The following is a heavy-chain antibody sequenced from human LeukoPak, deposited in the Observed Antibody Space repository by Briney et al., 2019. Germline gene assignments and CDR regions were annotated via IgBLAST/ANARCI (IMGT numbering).Heavy chain of an antibody. CDR1: GFTFSSYS. V-gene: IGHV3-21*01. CDR3: ARDFYSSTSNRYFDY. J-gene: IGHJ4*02. Sequence: PGGSLRLSCGVSGFTFSSYSMDWVRQVPGEGLEWVSSISSSSTYINYADSVKGRFAISRDNAKNSLYLQMNSLRAEDTAVYYCARDFYSSTSNRYFDYWGQGTLVTVSS. D-gene: IGHD2-2*01. CDR2: ISSSSTYI.